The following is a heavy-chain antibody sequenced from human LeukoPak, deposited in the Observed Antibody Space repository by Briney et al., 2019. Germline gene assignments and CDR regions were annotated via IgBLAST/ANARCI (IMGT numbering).Heavy chain of an antibody. V-gene: IGHV3-33*01. D-gene: IGHD4-17*01. J-gene: IGHJ4*02. CDR3: ARDKGGDSGLDY. CDR2: IWSDGNNK. CDR1: GFTFSSYG. Sequence: PGGSLRLSCVASGFTFSSYGIHWVRQAPGKGLEWVSLIWSDGNNKYYADSVKGRVTISRDNSKNTLYLQMDSLRAEDTAVYYCARDKGGDSGLDYWGQGTLVTVSS.